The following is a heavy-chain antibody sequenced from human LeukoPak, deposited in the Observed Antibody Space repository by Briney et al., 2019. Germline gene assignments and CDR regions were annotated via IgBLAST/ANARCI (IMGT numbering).Heavy chain of an antibody. D-gene: IGHD1-14*01. Sequence: SETLSLTCAVYGGSFSGYYWSWIRQPPGKGPEWIGEINHSGSTNYNPSLKSRVTISVDTSKNQFSLKLSSVTAADTAVYYCARTSNGKYYFDYWGQGTLVTVSS. J-gene: IGHJ4*02. CDR2: INHSGST. V-gene: IGHV4-34*01. CDR3: ARTSNGKYYFDY. CDR1: GGSFSGYY.